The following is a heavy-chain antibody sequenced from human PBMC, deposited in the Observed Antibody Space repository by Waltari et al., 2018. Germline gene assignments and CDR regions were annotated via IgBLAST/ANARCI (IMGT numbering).Heavy chain of an antibody. D-gene: IGHD2-2*01. CDR3: ARDLGSRGPRGMDV. CDR2: ITSSSTYT. Sequence: EVQLVESGGGLVKPGGYLRLSCAASGFTFGRYRMNWVRQAPGKGLEGVSSITSSSTYTYYADSVKGRFTISRDNARNSLFVEMKSLRAEDTAVYYCARDLGSRGPRGMDVWGQGTTVIVS. CDR1: GFTFGRYR. J-gene: IGHJ6*02. V-gene: IGHV3-21*01.